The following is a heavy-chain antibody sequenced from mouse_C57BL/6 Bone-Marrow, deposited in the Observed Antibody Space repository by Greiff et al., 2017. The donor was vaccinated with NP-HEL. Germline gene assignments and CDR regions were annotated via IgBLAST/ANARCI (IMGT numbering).Heavy chain of an antibody. J-gene: IGHJ2*01. V-gene: IGHV1-69*01. CDR1: GYTFTSYW. Sequence: VQLQQPGAELVMPGASVKLSCKASGYTFTSYWMHWVKQRPGQGLEWIGEIDPSDSYTNYNQKFKGKSTLTVDKSSSTAYTQLRSLTSEDSAVYYCARGSFYFDYWGQGTTLTVSS. CDR3: ARGSFYFDY. D-gene: IGHD3-1*01. CDR2: IDPSDSYT.